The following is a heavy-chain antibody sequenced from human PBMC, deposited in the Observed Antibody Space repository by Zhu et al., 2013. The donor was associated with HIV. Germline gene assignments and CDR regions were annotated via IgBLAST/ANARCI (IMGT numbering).Heavy chain of an antibody. D-gene: IGHD5-18*01. CDR3: AREGVCSRGYSYGNRETCYFDY. CDR1: GGTFSSYA. CDR2: IIPIFGTA. Sequence: QVQLVQSGAEVKKPGSSVKVSCKASGGTFSSYAISWVRQAPGQGLEWMGGIIPIFGTANYAQKFQGRVTITADESTSTAYMELSSLRSEDTAVYYCAREGVCSRGYSYGNRETCYFDYWGQGTLVTVSS. J-gene: IGHJ4*02. V-gene: IGHV1-69*01.